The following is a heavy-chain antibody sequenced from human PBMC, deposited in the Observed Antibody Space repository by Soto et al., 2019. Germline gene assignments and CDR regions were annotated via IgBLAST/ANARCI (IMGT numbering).Heavy chain of an antibody. V-gene: IGHV1-2*02. D-gene: IGHD3-3*02. CDR1: GYVFTDFF. Sequence: QVHLVQSGAEVQNPGASVKVSCETSGYVFTDFFIHWIRQAPGQGLEWLGWINPNDGDTEYAEKFLGRVFMTRDTSTTTACLERTCLTSNDTAVYYCGTVPAPGRSTHTFYWGQGSLV. J-gene: IGHJ4*02. CDR3: GTVPAPGRSTHTFY. CDR2: INPNDGDT.